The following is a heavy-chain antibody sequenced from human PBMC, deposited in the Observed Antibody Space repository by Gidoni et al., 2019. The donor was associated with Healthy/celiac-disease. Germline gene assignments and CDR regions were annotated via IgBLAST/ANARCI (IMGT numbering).Heavy chain of an antibody. D-gene: IGHD3-10*01. Sequence: QVQLQESGPGLVKPSQTLSLTCTVSGGSTSSGDYYWSWIRQPPGKGLEWIGYIYYSGSTYYNPSLKSRVTISVDTSKNQFSLKLSSVTAADTAVYYCARGSGSYFMGFDYWGQGTLVTVSS. CDR3: ARGSGSYFMGFDY. V-gene: IGHV4-30-4*01. J-gene: IGHJ4*02. CDR1: GGSTSSGDYY. CDR2: IYYSGST.